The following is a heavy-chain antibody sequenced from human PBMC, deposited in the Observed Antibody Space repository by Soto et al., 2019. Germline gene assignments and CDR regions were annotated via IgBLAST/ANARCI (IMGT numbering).Heavy chain of an antibody. V-gene: IGHV3-23*01. J-gene: IGHJ6*02. CDR3: ASPPYSSSSLSDYYYYGMDV. Sequence: GGSLRLSRAASGFTFSSYAMSWVRQAPGKGLEWVSAISGSGGSTYYADSVKGRFTISRDNSKNTLYLQMNSLRAEDTAVYYCASPPYSSSSLSDYYYYGMDVWGQGTTVTVSS. D-gene: IGHD6-6*01. CDR2: ISGSGGST. CDR1: GFTFSSYA.